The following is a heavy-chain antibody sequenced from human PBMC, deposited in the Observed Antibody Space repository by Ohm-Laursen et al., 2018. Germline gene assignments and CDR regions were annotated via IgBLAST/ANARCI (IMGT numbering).Heavy chain of an antibody. CDR3: AKSYYDFWSGFYYFDY. J-gene: IGHJ4*02. D-gene: IGHD3-3*01. CDR1: GFTFSRYA. Sequence: SLRLSCTASGFTFSRYAMNWVRQAPGKGLEWVSSISGSGGGIYYADSVKGRFTISRDNSKNTLYLQMNSLRAEDTAVYYCAKSYYDFWSGFYYFDYWGQGTLVTVSS. V-gene: IGHV3-23*01. CDR2: ISGSGGGI.